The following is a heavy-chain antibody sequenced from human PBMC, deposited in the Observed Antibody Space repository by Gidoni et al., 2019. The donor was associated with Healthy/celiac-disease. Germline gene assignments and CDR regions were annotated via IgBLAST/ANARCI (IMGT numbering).Heavy chain of an antibody. Sequence: EVQLVQSGAEVKKPGESLKISCKGSGYSFTSYWIGWVRQMPGKGLAWMGIIYPGDSDTRYSPSFQGQVTISADKSISTAYLQWSSLKASDTAMYYCARHRTYDSSGYYPDDAFDIWGQGTMVTVSS. CDR2: IYPGDSDT. D-gene: IGHD3-22*01. CDR1: GYSFTSYW. V-gene: IGHV5-51*01. J-gene: IGHJ3*02. CDR3: ARHRTYDSSGYYPDDAFDI.